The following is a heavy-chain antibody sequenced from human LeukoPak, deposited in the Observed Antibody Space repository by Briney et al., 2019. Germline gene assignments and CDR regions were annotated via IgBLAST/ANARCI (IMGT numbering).Heavy chain of an antibody. D-gene: IGHD1-26*01. CDR3: AREVWELVVYFDY. Sequence: PSETLSLTCTVSGGSISSYYWSWVRQPPGKGLEWIGSIYYSGSTYYNPSLKSRVTISVDTSKNQFSLKLSSVTAADTAVYYCAREVWELVVYFDYWGQGTLVTVSS. V-gene: IGHV4-39*02. J-gene: IGHJ4*02. CDR1: GGSISSYY. CDR2: IYYSGST.